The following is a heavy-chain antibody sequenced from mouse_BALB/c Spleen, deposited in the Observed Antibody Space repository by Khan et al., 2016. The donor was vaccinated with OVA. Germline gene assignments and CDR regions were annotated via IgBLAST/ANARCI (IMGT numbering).Heavy chain of an antibody. CDR1: GFTFSSYA. CDR2: INSGGST. J-gene: IGHJ4*01. Sequence: EVELVESGGGLVKPGGSLKLSCAASGFTFSSYAVSWIRQTPEKRLEWVASINSGGSTYYSASVKGRFTISRDDARNILYLQMSSLGSEDTAMYYCTRLVDYWGQGTSVTVSS. V-gene: IGHV5-6-5*01. CDR3: TRLVDY.